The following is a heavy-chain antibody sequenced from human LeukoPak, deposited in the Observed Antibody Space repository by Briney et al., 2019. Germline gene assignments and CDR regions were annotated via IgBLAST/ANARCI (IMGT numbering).Heavy chain of an antibody. J-gene: IGHJ4*02. Sequence: GESLRISCKGSGYNFTGHWISWVRQMPGKGLEWMWRLDPSDSYTNYSPSFQGHVTISADKSISTAYLQWNSLKASDTAIYYCAGLRDGSLDYWGQGTLVTVSS. CDR3: AGLRDGSLDY. CDR2: LDPSDSYT. V-gene: IGHV5-10-1*01. CDR1: GYNFTGHW.